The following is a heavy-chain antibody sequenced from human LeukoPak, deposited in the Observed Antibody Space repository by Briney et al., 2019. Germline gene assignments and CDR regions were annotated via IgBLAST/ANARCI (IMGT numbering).Heavy chain of an antibody. D-gene: IGHD4-17*01. CDR2: ISYDGSNK. J-gene: IGHJ2*01. V-gene: IGHV3-30*18. CDR1: GFTFSNYA. CDR3: AKEEEDYGDYWYFDR. Sequence: PGGCLRLSCAASGFTFSNYAMQWVRQAPGKGLEWVALISYDGSNKNYGDSVKGRFTISRDDSKTTLYLQMNSLRAEDTAVYYCAKEEEDYGDYWYFDRWGRGTMVSSSS.